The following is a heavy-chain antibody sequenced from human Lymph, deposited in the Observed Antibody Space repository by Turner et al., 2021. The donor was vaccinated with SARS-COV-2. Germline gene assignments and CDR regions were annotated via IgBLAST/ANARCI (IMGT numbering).Heavy chain of an antibody. D-gene: IGHD2-15*01. J-gene: IGHJ4*02. CDR1: GGSISSTNW. V-gene: IGHV4-4*02. CDR3: ATKYCSSGSCSYFDY. Sequence: QVQLQESGPGLVKPSGSLSLTGAVSGGSISSTNWWRWVRQPPGKVLVWIGEIYNCGSTYFNPSLKSRVAISVDKSKTQFTLKLSSVTAADTAVYYCATKYCSSGSCSYFDYWGQGTLVTVSS. CDR2: IYNCGST.